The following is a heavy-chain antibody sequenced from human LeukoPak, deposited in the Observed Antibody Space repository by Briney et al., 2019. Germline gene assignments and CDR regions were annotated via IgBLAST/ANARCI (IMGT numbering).Heavy chain of an antibody. D-gene: IGHD3-22*01. CDR3: ARPSYYYDSSGYQAGFDP. CDR1: GYTFTSYG. CDR2: ISAYNGNT. J-gene: IGHJ5*02. Sequence: ASVKVSYKASGYTFTSYGISWVRQAPGQGLEWMGWISAYNGNTNYAQKLQGRVTMTTDTSTSTAYMELRSLRSDDTAVYYCARPSYYYDSSGYQAGFDPWGQGTLVTVSS. V-gene: IGHV1-18*01.